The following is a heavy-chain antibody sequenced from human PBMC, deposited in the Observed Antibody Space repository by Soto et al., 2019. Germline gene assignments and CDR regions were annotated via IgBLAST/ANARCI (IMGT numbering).Heavy chain of an antibody. CDR1: GYSISSGYY. Sequence: SETLSLTCAVSGYSISSGYYWGWIRQPPGKGLEWIGSIYHSGSTYYNPSLKSRVTISVDTSKNQFSLKLSSVTAADTAVYYCATWVGATYYFDYWGQGTLVTVSS. CDR2: IYHSGST. CDR3: ATWVGATYYFDY. V-gene: IGHV4-38-2*01. D-gene: IGHD1-26*01. J-gene: IGHJ4*02.